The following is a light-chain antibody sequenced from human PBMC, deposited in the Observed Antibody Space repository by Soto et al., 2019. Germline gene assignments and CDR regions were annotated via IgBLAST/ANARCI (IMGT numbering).Light chain of an antibody. CDR1: QSVNGY. J-gene: IGKJ1*01. V-gene: IGKV3-15*01. CDR2: RIF. CDR3: LQHHAWPWT. Sequence: EIVMTQSPGTLSVFPGESVTLSCRASQSVNGYLDWFQHKPGQAPRLVLKRIFIRSIGVPARFSGSGSETEFTLIINGLQSEDSGVYYCLQHHAWPWTFGQGTKVEIK.